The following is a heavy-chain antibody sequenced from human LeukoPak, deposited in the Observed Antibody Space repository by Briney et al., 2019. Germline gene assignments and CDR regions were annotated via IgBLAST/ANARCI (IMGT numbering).Heavy chain of an antibody. D-gene: IGHD3/OR15-3a*01. V-gene: IGHV4-4*07. Sequence: SETLSLTCTVSGGSISNYYGSWIRQPAGQGLEWLGRIFSSGSSNYNPSHKNRVTLSVDTSKNQFSLNLSSVSPADTVAYYCARDGLQQSYYCGLDIWGQGTTVTVSS. CDR1: GGSISNYY. CDR3: ARDGLQQSYYCGLDI. J-gene: IGHJ6*02. CDR2: IFSSGSS.